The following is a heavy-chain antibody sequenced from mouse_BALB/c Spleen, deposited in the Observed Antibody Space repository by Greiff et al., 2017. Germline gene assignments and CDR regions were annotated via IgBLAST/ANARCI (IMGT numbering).Heavy chain of an antibody. J-gene: IGHJ2*01. D-gene: IGHD4-1*01. CDR2: IWAGGST. V-gene: IGHV2-9*02. CDR1: GFSLTSYG. CDR3: ARVLGREECYFDY. Sequence: QVQLKESGPGLVAPSQSLSITCTVSGFSLTSYGVHWVRQPPGKGLEWLGVIWAGGSTNYNSALMSRLSISKDNSKSQVFLKMNSLQTDDTAMYYCARVLGREECYFDYWGQGTTLTVSS.